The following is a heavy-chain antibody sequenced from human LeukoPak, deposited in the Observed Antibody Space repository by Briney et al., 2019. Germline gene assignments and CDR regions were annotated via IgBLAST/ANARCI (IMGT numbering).Heavy chain of an antibody. Sequence: SETLSLTCTVSGGSISSYYWSWIRQPAGKGLEWIGRIYTSGSTNYNPSLKSRVTMSVDTSKNQFSLKLSSVTAADTAVYYCAREEGNSYYYYYYMDVWGKGTTVTVSS. V-gene: IGHV4-4*07. D-gene: IGHD4-23*01. CDR1: GGSISSYY. J-gene: IGHJ6*03. CDR3: AREEGNSYYYYYYMDV. CDR2: IYTSGST.